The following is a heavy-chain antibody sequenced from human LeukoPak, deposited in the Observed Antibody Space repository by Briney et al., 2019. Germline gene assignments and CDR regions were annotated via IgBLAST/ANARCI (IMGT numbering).Heavy chain of an antibody. CDR3: ARQTGVGLFILP. CDR1: AYSISSGYF. CDR2: IYSSGST. Sequence: SETLSLTCTASAYSISSGYFWGWIRQPPGKGLEWIGSIYSSGSTYYNPSLKNRVTISVDTSKNQFSLKLTSVTAADTAVYYCARQTGVGLFILPGGQGTLVTVSS. D-gene: IGHD3-3*01. J-gene: IGHJ4*02. V-gene: IGHV4-38-2*02.